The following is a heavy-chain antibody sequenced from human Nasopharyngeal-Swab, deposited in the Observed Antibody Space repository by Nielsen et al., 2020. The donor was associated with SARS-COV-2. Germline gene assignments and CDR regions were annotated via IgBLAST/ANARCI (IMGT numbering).Heavy chain of an antibody. Sequence: GESLQISCAASGFTFSSYSMNWVRQAPGKGLEWVSSISSSSSYIYYADSVKGRFTISRDNAKNSLYLQMNSLRAEDTAVYYCARVSSSGWDRGYFDYWGQGTLVTVSS. CDR1: GFTFSSYS. CDR2: ISSSSSYI. J-gene: IGHJ4*02. V-gene: IGHV3-21*01. CDR3: ARVSSSGWDRGYFDY. D-gene: IGHD6-19*01.